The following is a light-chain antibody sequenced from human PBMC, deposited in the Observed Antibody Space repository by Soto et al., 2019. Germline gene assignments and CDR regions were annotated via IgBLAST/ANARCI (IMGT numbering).Light chain of an antibody. CDR2: DAS. J-gene: IGKJ1*01. CDR1: QSVSTW. CDR3: QQYKSFSWT. V-gene: IGKV1-5*01. Sequence: DIQMTQSPSTLSASVGDRVTITCRASQSVSTWLAWYQQKPGKAPKILIYDASSLQSGVPSRFSGSGSGTEFTLNISSLQPDDFATYYCQQYKSFSWTFGQGTKVEIK.